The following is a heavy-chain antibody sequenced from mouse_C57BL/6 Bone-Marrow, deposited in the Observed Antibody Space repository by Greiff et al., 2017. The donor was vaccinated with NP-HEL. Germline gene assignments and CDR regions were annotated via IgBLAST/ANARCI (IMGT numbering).Heavy chain of an antibody. CDR3: ASYGGY. CDR1: GYTFTSYW. J-gene: IGHJ2*01. Sequence: QVQLQQPGAELVRPGTSVKLSCKASGYTFTSYWMHWVKQRPGQGLEWIGVIDPSDSYTNYNQKFKGKATLTVDTSSSPAYMQLSSLTSEDSAVYYCASYGGYWGQGTTLTVSS. CDR2: IDPSDSYT. D-gene: IGHD1-1*01. V-gene: IGHV1-59*01.